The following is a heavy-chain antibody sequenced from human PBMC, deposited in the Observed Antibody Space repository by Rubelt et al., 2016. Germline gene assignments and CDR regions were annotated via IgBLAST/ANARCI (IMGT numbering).Heavy chain of an antibody. CDR3: ARGRWSDP. V-gene: IGHV4-34*01. J-gene: IGHJ5*02. Sequence: QVQLQQWGAGLLKPSETLSLTCAVYGGSFSGYYWSWIRQPPGKGLEWIGEINHSGSTNYKPSLNSGVTISVETSQNQFSLKLRVVTAADTAVYYCARGRWSDPWGQGTLVTVSS. CDR2: INHSGST. CDR1: GGSFSGYY.